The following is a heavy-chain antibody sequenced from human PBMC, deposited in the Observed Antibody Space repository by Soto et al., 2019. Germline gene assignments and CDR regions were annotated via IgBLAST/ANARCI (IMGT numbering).Heavy chain of an antibody. V-gene: IGHV3-23*01. Sequence: EVQVLESGGGLVQPGGSLRLSCAASGFRFSNYDMSWVRQAPGKGLEWVSGVSASGSITSYADSAKGRFTISRDNAKNSMFLQMNSLRAEETAVYFCAKGDCSGGRCYRGFAYWGQGTMVTVSA. D-gene: IGHD2-15*01. CDR3: AKGDCSGGRCYRGFAY. CDR2: VSASGSIT. J-gene: IGHJ4*02. CDR1: GFRFSNYD.